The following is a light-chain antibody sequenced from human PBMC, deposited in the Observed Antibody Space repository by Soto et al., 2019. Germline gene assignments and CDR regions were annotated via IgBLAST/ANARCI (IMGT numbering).Light chain of an antibody. CDR2: GAS. Sequence: EILLTQSPGTLSLSPGEKATLARRASQSVSSSYLAWYQQKPGQAPRLLIYGASSRATGIPDRFSGSGSGTDFTLTLSSLEPEDLAVYYCQQRSNWPPTFGQGTRLEIK. CDR3: QQRSNWPPT. CDR1: QSVSSSY. J-gene: IGKJ5*01. V-gene: IGKV3D-20*02.